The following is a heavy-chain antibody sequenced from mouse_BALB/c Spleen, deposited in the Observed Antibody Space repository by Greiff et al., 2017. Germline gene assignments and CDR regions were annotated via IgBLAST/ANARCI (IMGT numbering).Heavy chain of an antibody. CDR3: GRSGKKYGNLYAMDY. CDR1: GYSFTGYF. CDR2: INPYNGDT. V-gene: IGHV1-37*01. Sequence: VHVKQSGPELVKPGASVKISCKASGYSFTGYFMNWVKQSHGKSLEWIGRINPYNGDTFYNQKFKGKATLTVDKSSSTAHMELLSLTSEDSAVYYCGRSGKKYGNLYAMDYWGQGTSVTVSS. D-gene: IGHD2-10*02. J-gene: IGHJ4*01.